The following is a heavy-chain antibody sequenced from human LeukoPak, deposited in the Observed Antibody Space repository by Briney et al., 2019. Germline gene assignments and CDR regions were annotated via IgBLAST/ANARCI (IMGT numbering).Heavy chain of an antibody. CDR1: GYTFTDYY. CDR3: ARDGSGTWNDY. V-gene: IGHV1-69-2*01. Sequence: ASVKISCKASGYTFTDYYMHWVQQAPGKGLEWMGLVDPEDGETIYAEKFQGRVTLTTDTSASTAYMELRSLRSDDTAVYYCARDGSGTWNDYWGQGTLVTVSS. D-gene: IGHD3-10*01. J-gene: IGHJ4*02. CDR2: VDPEDGET.